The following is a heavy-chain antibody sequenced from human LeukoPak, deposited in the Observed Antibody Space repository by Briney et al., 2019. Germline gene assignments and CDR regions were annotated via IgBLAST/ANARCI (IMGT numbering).Heavy chain of an antibody. V-gene: IGHV3-11*01. Sequence: PGGSLRLSCAASGFIFSNYYMTWIRQAPGKGLEWVSYISSSGSTIYYADSVKGRFTISRDNAKNSLYLQMNSLRAEDTAVYYCARVYGDYVLNHAFDIWGQGTMVTVSS. D-gene: IGHD4-17*01. CDR3: ARVYGDYVLNHAFDI. CDR2: ISSSGSTI. J-gene: IGHJ3*02. CDR1: GFIFSNYY.